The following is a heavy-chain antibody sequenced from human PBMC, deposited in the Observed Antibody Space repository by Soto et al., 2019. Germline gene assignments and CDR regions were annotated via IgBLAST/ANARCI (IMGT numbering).Heavy chain of an antibody. V-gene: IGHV5-51*01. J-gene: IGHJ6*02. Sequence: EALKISCKGSGYSFTNYWIGWVRQMPGKGLEWMGIIFPGDSDTRYSPSFQGHVTISADKSISTAYLQWSSLKASDTAMYYCARQPFIPEAGYNYGMDVWGQGTTVTVSS. CDR2: IFPGDSDT. CDR3: ARQPFIPEAGYNYGMDV. CDR1: GYSFTNYW. D-gene: IGHD6-13*01.